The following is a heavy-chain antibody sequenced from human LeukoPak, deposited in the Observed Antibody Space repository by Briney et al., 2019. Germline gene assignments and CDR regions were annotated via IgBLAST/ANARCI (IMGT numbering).Heavy chain of an antibody. J-gene: IGHJ6*03. D-gene: IGHD6-13*01. CDR3: AGSYSTDYYYYMDV. CDR1: GGSFSGYY. CDR2: INHSGST. Sequence: PSETLSLTCAVYGGSFSGYYWSWIRQPPGKGLEWIGEINHSGSTNYNPSLKSRVTISVDTSKNQFSLKLSSVTAADTAVYYCAGSYSTDYYYYMDVWGKGTTVTISS. V-gene: IGHV4-34*01.